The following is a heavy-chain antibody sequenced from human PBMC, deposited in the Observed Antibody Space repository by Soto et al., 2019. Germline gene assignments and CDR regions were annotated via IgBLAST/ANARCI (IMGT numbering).Heavy chain of an antibody. CDR3: ARDDCSGGSCYYYYGMDV. Sequence: GGSLRLSCAASGFTFSSYSMNWVRQAPGNGLEWVSSISSSSSYIYYADSVKGRFTISRDNAKNSLYLQMNSLRAEDTAVYYCARDDCSGGSCYYYYGMDVWGQGTTVTVSS. V-gene: IGHV3-21*01. CDR2: ISSSSSYI. J-gene: IGHJ6*02. D-gene: IGHD2-15*01. CDR1: GFTFSSYS.